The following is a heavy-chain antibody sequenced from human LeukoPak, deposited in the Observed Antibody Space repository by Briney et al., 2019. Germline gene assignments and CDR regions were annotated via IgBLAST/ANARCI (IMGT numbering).Heavy chain of an antibody. V-gene: IGHV4-31*03. CDR1: GGSISSGGYY. Sequence: SETLSLTCTVSGGSISSGGYYWSWIRQHPGKGLEWIGYIYYSGSTYYNPSLRSRITISVDTSKNQFSLKLSSVTAADTAVYYCARRDGGYSFDYWGQGTLVTVSS. J-gene: IGHJ4*02. D-gene: IGHD3-22*01. CDR2: IYYSGST. CDR3: ARRDGGYSFDY.